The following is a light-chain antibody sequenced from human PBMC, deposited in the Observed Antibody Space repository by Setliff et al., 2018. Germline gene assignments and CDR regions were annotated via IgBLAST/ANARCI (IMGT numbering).Light chain of an antibody. CDR1: RFNIGGND. J-gene: IGLJ2*01. Sequence: VLSQPPSASGTPGQRVIISCSGNRFNIGGNDVFWYQQLPGTAPKVVIYTTNQRPSGVPERFSGSKSGTSASLAISWVRSEDEADYHCAAWDDSLRSVVFGGGTKVTVL. CDR3: AAWDDSLRSVV. V-gene: IGLV1-47*01. CDR2: TTN.